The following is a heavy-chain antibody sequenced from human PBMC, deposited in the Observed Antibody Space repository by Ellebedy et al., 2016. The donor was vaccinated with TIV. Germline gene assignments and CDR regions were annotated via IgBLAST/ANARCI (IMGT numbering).Heavy chain of an antibody. V-gene: IGHV4-34*01. D-gene: IGHD6-19*01. CDR3: ARGMGSSGWFANFDY. CDR2: INRSGST. Sequence: SETLSLTXAVYGGSFSGYFWSWIRQPPGKGLEWIGEINRSGSTNYSPSLKSRVTISVDTSKNHFSLKLSSVTAADTAVYYCARGMGSSGWFANFDYWGQGTLVTVSS. CDR1: GGSFSGYF. J-gene: IGHJ4*02.